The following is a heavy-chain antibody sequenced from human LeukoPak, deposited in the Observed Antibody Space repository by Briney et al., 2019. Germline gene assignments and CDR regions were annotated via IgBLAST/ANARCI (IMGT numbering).Heavy chain of an antibody. CDR1: GFSFRNFA. CDR3: ARGAGGSSSWSTIRYFDY. Sequence: GGSLRLSCAASGFSFRNFAMHWVRQAPGKGLEWVTAISYDGSTKYYADSVKGRITISRDNPKNTLYLQVDGLRAEDTAVYFCARGAGGSSSWSTIRYFDYRGQGTLVTVSS. D-gene: IGHD6-13*01. J-gene: IGHJ4*02. V-gene: IGHV3-30-3*01. CDR2: ISYDGSTK.